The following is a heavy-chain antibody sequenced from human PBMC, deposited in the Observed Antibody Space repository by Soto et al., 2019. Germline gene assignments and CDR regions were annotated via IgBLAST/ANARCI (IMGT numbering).Heavy chain of an antibody. D-gene: IGHD2-15*01. Sequence: KLPETLSLTCTVSGGSISSYYWSWIRQPPGKGLEWIGYIYYSGSTNYNPSLKSRVTISVDTSKNQFSLKLSSVTAADTAVYYCARGICSGGRCSFDYWGQGTLVTVSS. CDR3: ARGICSGGRCSFDY. J-gene: IGHJ4*02. CDR2: IYYSGST. CDR1: GGSISSYY. V-gene: IGHV4-59*01.